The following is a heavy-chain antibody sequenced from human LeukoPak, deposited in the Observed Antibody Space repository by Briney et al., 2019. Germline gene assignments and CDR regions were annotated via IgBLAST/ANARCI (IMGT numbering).Heavy chain of an antibody. CDR1: GVSLPSNTSY. J-gene: IGHJ5*02. Sequence: SETLSLTCAVFGVSLPSNTSYWAWVRQTPGKGLEWVATISSRGDSYYNPSLQSRISISVDTSMNRFSLQLASATAADTGFYFCARERWSRRSYFGTWAPGILVTVSS. CDR2: ISSRGDS. D-gene: IGHD5-24*01. V-gene: IGHV4-39*07. CDR3: ARERWSRRSYFGT.